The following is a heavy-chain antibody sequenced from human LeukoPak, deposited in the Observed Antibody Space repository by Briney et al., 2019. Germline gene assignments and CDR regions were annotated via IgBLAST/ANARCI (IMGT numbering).Heavy chain of an antibody. CDR3: PGAQSRYCSSTTCYLNWFDP. J-gene: IGHJ5*02. Sequence: SETLSLTCTVSGGSISSHYWSWIRQPPGKGLEWIGYIYDSGSSNYNPSLKSRVTISVDTSKNQFSLNLSSVTAVDTAIYYRPGAQSRYCSSTTCYLNWFDPWGQGTLVTVSS. V-gene: IGHV4-59*11. CDR2: IYDSGSS. CDR1: GGSISSHY. D-gene: IGHD2-2*01.